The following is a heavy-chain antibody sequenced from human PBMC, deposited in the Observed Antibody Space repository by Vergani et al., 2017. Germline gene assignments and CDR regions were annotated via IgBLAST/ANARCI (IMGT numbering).Heavy chain of an antibody. D-gene: IGHD5-18*01. V-gene: IGHV1-18*01. CDR3: ARYSYGAMESTGGMDV. CDR1: GYTFTSYG. Sequence: QVQLVQSGAEVKKPGSSVKVSCKASGYTFTSYGISWVRQAPGQGLEWMGWISAYNGNTNYAQKLQGRVTMTTDTSTSTAYMELRSLRSDDTAVYYCARYSYGAMESTGGMDVWGQGTTVTVSS. J-gene: IGHJ6*02. CDR2: ISAYNGNT.